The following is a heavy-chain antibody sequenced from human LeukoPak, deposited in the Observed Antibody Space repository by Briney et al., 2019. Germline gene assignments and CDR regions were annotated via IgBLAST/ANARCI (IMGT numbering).Heavy chain of an antibody. CDR1: GGSISSGDYY. V-gene: IGHV4-30-4*08. CDR2: IYFSGST. Sequence: PSETLSLTCTVSGGSISSGDYYWGWIRQTAGKGLEWIVYIYFSGSTYYTPSLKSRVTISVDTSKNQFSLKLSSVTAADTAVYYCARGGAARPNYFDYWGQGTLVTVSS. J-gene: IGHJ4*02. D-gene: IGHD6-6*01. CDR3: ARGGAARPNYFDY.